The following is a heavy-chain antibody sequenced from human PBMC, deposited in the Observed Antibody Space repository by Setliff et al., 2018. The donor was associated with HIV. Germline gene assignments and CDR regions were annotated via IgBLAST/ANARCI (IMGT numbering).Heavy chain of an antibody. Sequence: GASVKVSCKASGYTFTNYYINWVRQAPGQGLEWMGWINTNTGSPRFARGFTGRFGFSLDTSVTTTFLHISNLKAEDTAIYYCARDGADYNFRSGSYPFDIWGQGTLVTSPQ. CDR1: GYTFTNYY. D-gene: IGHD3-3*01. CDR3: ARDGADYNFRSGSYPFDI. CDR2: INTNTGSP. V-gene: IGHV7-4-1*02. J-gene: IGHJ4*02.